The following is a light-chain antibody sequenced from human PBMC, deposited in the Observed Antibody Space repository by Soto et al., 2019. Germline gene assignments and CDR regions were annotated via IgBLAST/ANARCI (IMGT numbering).Light chain of an antibody. CDR2: GAS. J-gene: IGKJ3*01. CDR1: QSISSNY. CDR3: QQYGTSPFT. V-gene: IGKV3-20*01. Sequence: EIVLTQSPGTLSLSPGERATLSCRASQSISSNYLAWYQLKPGQAPRLLIYGASTRASGIPDRFSGSGSGTDFTLTISRLEPEDFAVYYCQQYGTSPFTFGPGTKVDLK.